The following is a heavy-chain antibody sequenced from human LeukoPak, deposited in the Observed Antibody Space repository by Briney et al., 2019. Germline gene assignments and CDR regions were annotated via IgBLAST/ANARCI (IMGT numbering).Heavy chain of an antibody. CDR3: AKEQDNRLLLSHFDY. CDR2: VSGDGGRT. D-gene: IGHD2-2*01. CDR1: GSIFYNYA. Sequence: GGSRRLSCTGSIFYNYAVNWVRQAPGKGLEWVSAVSGDGGRTFYADSVKGRFTISRDNSMNTVSLQMNSVSAGDTAVYYCAKEQDNRLLLSHFDYWGQGILVTVSS. J-gene: IGHJ4*02. V-gene: IGHV3-23*01.